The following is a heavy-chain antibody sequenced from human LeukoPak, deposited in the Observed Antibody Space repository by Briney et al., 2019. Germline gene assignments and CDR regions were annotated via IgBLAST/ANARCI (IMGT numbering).Heavy chain of an antibody. J-gene: IGHJ4*02. D-gene: IGHD1-26*01. CDR3: ARGPPSGTYLPYYFDF. CDR1: GYTFTGYY. CDR2: INPSRSDST. Sequence: ASVKVSCKASGYTFTGYYMHWLRQAPGQGPEWMGIINPSRSDSTGYAQKFQGRVTMTGDTSANTVYMEMSSLRSDDTAVYYCARGPPSGTYLPYYFDFWGRGTLVTVSS. V-gene: IGHV1-46*01.